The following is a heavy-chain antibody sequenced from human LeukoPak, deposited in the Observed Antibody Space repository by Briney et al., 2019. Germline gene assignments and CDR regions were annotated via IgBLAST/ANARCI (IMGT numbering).Heavy chain of an antibody. CDR1: GFTFSNYW. Sequence: GGSLRLSCEASGFTFSNYWMGWVRQAPGKGLEWVANIKQDGSEKDYVDSVEGRFTISRDNAKSSLYLQMNSLRPQDTAVYYCAREISSWFRTEGRFDPWGQGTLVAVSP. CDR2: IKQDGSEK. D-gene: IGHD6-13*01. V-gene: IGHV3-7*01. J-gene: IGHJ5*02. CDR3: AREISSWFRTEGRFDP.